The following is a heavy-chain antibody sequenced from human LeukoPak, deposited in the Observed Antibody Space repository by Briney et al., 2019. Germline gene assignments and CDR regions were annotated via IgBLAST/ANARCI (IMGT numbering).Heavy chain of an antibody. CDR3: ARDPYQSGSPIDY. J-gene: IGHJ4*02. D-gene: IGHD1-26*01. Sequence: ASVKVSCKVSGYTLTELSMHWVRQAPGKGLEWMGGFDPEDGETIYAQKFQGRVTMTEDTSTDTAYMELSRLRSDDTAVYYCARDPYQSGSPIDYWGQGTLVTVSS. CDR2: FDPEDGET. V-gene: IGHV1-24*01. CDR1: GYTLTELS.